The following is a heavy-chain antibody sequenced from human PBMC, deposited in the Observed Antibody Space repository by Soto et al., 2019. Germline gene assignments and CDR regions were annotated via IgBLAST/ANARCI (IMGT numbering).Heavy chain of an antibody. Sequence: ASVKVSCKASGYTFTSYYMHWVRQAPGQGLEWMGIINPSGGSTSYAQKFQGRVTMTRDTSTSTVYMELSSLRSEDTAVYYCARNSRDIVVVVAARSPSGYYYYGMDVWGQGTTVTVSS. V-gene: IGHV1-46*01. CDR1: GYTFTSYY. D-gene: IGHD2-15*01. CDR2: INPSGGST. CDR3: ARNSRDIVVVVAARSPSGYYYYGMDV. J-gene: IGHJ6*02.